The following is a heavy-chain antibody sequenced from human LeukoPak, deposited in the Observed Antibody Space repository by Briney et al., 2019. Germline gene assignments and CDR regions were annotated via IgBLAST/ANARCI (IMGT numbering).Heavy chain of an antibody. V-gene: IGHV4-61*01. Sequence: SETLSLTCTVAGGSVSSGSYYWSWIRQPPGKGLEGIGYIYYSGSTNYNPSLKSRVTISVDTSKNQFSLKLSSVTAADTAVYYCARDPYDSSGYLFDYWGQGTLVTVSS. CDR2: IYYSGST. CDR1: GGSVSSGSYY. J-gene: IGHJ4*02. D-gene: IGHD3-22*01. CDR3: ARDPYDSSGYLFDY.